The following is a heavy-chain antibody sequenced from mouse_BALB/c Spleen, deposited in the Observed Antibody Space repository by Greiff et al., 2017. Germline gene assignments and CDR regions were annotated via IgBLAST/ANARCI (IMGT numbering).Heavy chain of an antibody. Sequence: VKLMESGPGLVQPSQSLSITCTVSGFSLTSYGVHWVRQSPGKGLEWLGVIWSGGSTDYNAAFISRLSISKDNSKCQVFFKMNSLQANDTAIYYCARNWAQLVYFDYWGQGTTLTVSS. J-gene: IGHJ2*01. V-gene: IGHV2-2*02. CDR3: ARNWAQLVYFDY. CDR2: IWSGGST. CDR1: GFSLTSYG. D-gene: IGHD4-1*02.